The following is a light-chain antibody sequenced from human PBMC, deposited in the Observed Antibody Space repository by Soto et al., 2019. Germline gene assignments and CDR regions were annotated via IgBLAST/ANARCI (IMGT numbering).Light chain of an antibody. V-gene: IGKV3-15*01. J-gene: IGKJ4*01. CDR3: QQSGT. CDR2: DAS. CDR1: QSVSSN. Sequence: EIVMTQSPATLSVSPGESATLSCRASQSVSSNLAWYQQKPGQAPRLLIYDASTRATGIPARFSGSGSGTEFTLTISSLQSEDFAVYYCQQSGTFGGGTKVEIK.